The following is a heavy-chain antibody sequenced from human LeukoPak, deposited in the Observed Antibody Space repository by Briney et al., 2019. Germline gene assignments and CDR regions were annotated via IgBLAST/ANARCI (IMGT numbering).Heavy chain of an antibody. CDR3: ARGLFISRTYYYYMDV. Sequence: GGSLRLSCAASGFTFSSYSMNWVRRAPGKGLEWVSSISSSSSYIYYTDSVKGRFTISRDNAKKSLYLQMNSLRAEDTAVYYCARGLFISRTYYYYMDVWGEGTTVTVSS. CDR1: GFTFSSYS. V-gene: IGHV3-21*01. CDR2: ISSSSSYI. D-gene: IGHD2-21*01. J-gene: IGHJ6*03.